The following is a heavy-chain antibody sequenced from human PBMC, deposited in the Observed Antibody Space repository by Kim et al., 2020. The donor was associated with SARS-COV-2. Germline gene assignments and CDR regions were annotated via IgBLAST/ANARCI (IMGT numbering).Heavy chain of an antibody. J-gene: IGHJ4*02. Sequence: KSRVTISVDTSKNQFSLKLSSVTAADTAVYYCARAPRRSIAIFGVVTHFDYWGQGTLVTVSS. V-gene: IGHV4-31*02. CDR3: ARAPRRSIAIFGVVTHFDY. D-gene: IGHD3-3*01.